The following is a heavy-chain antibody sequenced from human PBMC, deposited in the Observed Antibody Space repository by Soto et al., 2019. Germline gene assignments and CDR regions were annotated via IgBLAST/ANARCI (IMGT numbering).Heavy chain of an antibody. CDR3: ARDCPGSSTTCYRTEWFDS. Sequence: PGGSLRLSCAASGFTFSSYSMNWVRQAPGKGLEWVSYISSSRSTIYYADSVKGRFTISRDNAKNSLYLQMNSLRAEDTAVYYCARDCPGSSTTCYRTEWFDSWGQGTLVTVAS. CDR2: ISSSRSTI. D-gene: IGHD2-2*01. J-gene: IGHJ5*01. V-gene: IGHV3-48*01. CDR1: GFTFSSYS.